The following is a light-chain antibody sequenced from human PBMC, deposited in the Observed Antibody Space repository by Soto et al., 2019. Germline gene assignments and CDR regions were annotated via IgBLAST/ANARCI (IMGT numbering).Light chain of an antibody. V-gene: IGLV4-69*01. CDR1: SGHSTYA. J-gene: IGLJ2*01. Sequence: QSVLTQSPSASASLGASVKLTCTLSSGHSTYAIAWHQQQPEKGPRYLMNLYSDASHKKGDGVPDRFSGSSSGAERYLTISSLKSEDEADYYCQTWGTGLQVFGGGTKLTVL. CDR3: QTWGTGLQV. CDR2: LYSDASH.